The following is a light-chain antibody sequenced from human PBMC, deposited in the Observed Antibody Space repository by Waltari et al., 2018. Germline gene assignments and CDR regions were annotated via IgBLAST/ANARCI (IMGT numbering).Light chain of an antibody. CDR3: TSYASSSTYI. V-gene: IGLV2-14*01. CDR1: SSDIGGYNR. CDR2: EVS. Sequence: QAALTQSPSVSGSPGQSVTISCTGTSSDIGGYNRFSWYQHHPGKAPKLMIYEVSNRPSGVSDRFSGSKSGNTASLIISGLQAEDEADYYCTSYASSSTYIFGAGTRLTVL. J-gene: IGLJ1*01.